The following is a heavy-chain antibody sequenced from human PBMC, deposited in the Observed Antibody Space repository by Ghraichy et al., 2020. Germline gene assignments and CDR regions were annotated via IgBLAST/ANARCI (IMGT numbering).Heavy chain of an antibody. D-gene: IGHD2-2*01. J-gene: IGHJ4*02. CDR1: GGSISSGGYY. CDR2: MYYSGST. CDR3: ATSLGYCISTSCYGGEGFDY. Sequence: SETLSLTCTVSGGSISSGGYYWSWIRQHPGKGLEWIGYMYYSGSTYYNPSLKSRVTISVDTSKNQFSLKLSSVTAADTAVYYCATSLGYCISTSCYGGEGFDYWGQGNLVTVSS. V-gene: IGHV4-31*03.